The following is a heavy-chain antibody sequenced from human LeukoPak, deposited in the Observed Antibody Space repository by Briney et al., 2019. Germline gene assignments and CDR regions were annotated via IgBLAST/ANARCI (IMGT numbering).Heavy chain of an antibody. D-gene: IGHD2-8*01. CDR2: ISGSGGST. CDR3: AKDRSCTNDICHGDFDY. J-gene: IGHJ4*02. CDR1: GFTFSSYA. Sequence: GGSLRLSCAASGFTFSSYAVSWVRQAPGKGPEWVSSISGSGGSTYSADSVKGRFTISRDNPKNTLYLQMNSLRAEDTALYYCAKDRSCTNDICHGDFDYWGQGTLVTVSS. V-gene: IGHV3-23*01.